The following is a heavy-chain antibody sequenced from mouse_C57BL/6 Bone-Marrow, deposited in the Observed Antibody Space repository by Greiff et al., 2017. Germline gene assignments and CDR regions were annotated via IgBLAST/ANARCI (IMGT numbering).Heavy chain of an antibody. D-gene: IGHD6-1*01. CDR2: IDPSDSYT. V-gene: IGHV1-69*01. CDR1: GYTFTSYW. CDR3: ARSSYPFDY. Sequence: QVQLQQPGAELVMPGASVKLSCKASGYTFTSYWMHWVKQRPGQGLEWIGEIDPSDSYTNYNQKFKGKSTLTVDKSSSTAHMQLSSLTSEDSAVYYCARSSYPFDYWGQGTTLTVSS. J-gene: IGHJ2*01.